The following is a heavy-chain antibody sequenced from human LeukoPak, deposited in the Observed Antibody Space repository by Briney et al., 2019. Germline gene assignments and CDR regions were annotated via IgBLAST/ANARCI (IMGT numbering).Heavy chain of an antibody. CDR3: ARVSGSAFDI. Sequence: PSETLSLTCTVSGGSVSTYYWSWIRQPAGKGLEWIGRIYTSGTTNYNPSLMSRVTMSVDTSKNQFSLKLSSVTAADTAVYYCARVSGSAFDIWGQGTMVTVSS. D-gene: IGHD3-10*01. CDR2: IYTSGTT. J-gene: IGHJ3*02. V-gene: IGHV4-4*07. CDR1: GGSVSTYY.